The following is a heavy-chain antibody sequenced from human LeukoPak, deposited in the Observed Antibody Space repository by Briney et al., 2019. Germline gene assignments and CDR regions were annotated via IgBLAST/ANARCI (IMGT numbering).Heavy chain of an antibody. CDR2: ISGSGGST. V-gene: IGHV3-23*01. CDR3: AKEGTMVRGVILYFDY. J-gene: IGHJ4*02. Sequence: PGGSLRLSCAASGFTVSSNYMSWVRQAPGKGLEWVSAISGSGGSTYYADSVKGRFTISRDNSKNTLYLQMNSLRAEDTAVYYCAKEGTMVRGVILYFDYWGQGTLVTVSS. D-gene: IGHD3-10*01. CDR1: GFTVSSNY.